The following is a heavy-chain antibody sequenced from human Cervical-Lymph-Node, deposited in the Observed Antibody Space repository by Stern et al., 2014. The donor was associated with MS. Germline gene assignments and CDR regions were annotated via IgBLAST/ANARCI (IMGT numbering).Heavy chain of an antibody. J-gene: IGHJ4*02. D-gene: IGHD3-10*01. CDR3: ATADYDFGSGPNN. V-gene: IGHV1-69*08. CDR1: GGTFRNFS. Sequence: QVQLVQSGAEVKRPGSSVKVSCKPSGGTFRNFSVTWVRQAPGQGLEWMGKIVPILGPVNFVPKFQPRLKMTMDKSTKTAYMELSSLKSADTAVYYCATADYDFGSGPNNWGQGTLVTVSS. CDR2: IVPILGPV.